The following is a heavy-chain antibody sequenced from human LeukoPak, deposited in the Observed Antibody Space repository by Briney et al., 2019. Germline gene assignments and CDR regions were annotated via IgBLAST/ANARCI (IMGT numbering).Heavy chain of an antibody. V-gene: IGHV3-20*04. CDR3: ARYPEQGQNYYDSSGYSDY. CDR2: INWNGGST. D-gene: IGHD3-22*01. Sequence: PGGSLRLSCAASGFTFDDYGMSWVRQAPGKGLEWVSGINWNGGSTGYADSVKGRFTISRDNAKNSLYLQMNSLRAEDTALYYCARYPEQGQNYYDSSGYSDYWGQGTLVTVSS. CDR1: GFTFDDYG. J-gene: IGHJ4*02.